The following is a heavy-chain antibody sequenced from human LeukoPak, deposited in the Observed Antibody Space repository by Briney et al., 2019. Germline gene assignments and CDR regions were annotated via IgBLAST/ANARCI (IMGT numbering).Heavy chain of an antibody. D-gene: IGHD6-19*01. V-gene: IGHV1-46*01. CDR3: ARDQGVAGFMDV. J-gene: IGHJ6*02. CDR2: INPSGGST. Sequence: ASVKVSCKASGYTFTSYYMHWVRQAPGQGLEWMGIINPSGGSTSYAQKFQGRVTMTTDTSTSTAYMELRSLRSDDTAVYYCARDQGVAGFMDVWGQGTTVTVSS. CDR1: GYTFTSYY.